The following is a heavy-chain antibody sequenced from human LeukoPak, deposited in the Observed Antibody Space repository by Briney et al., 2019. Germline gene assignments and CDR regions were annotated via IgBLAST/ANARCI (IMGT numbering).Heavy chain of an antibody. D-gene: IGHD3-9*01. J-gene: IGHJ5*02. V-gene: IGHV3-23*01. CDR2: ISGSGGST. CDR3: AKYDILTGSPPFDP. CDR1: GFTFSSYA. Sequence: GGSLRLSCAASGFTFSSYAMSWVGQAPGKGLEWVSAISGSGGSTYYADSVKGRFTTSRANSKNTLYLQMNSLRAEDTAVYYCAKYDILTGSPPFDPWGQGTLVTVSS.